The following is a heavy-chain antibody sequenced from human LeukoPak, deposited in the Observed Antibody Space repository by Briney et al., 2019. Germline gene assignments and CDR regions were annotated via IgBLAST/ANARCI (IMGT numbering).Heavy chain of an antibody. D-gene: IGHD1-1*01. CDR1: GGTFSSYA. CDR3: ARAPPYNWNDVDYYYYYMDV. V-gene: IGHV1-69*06. J-gene: IGHJ6*03. Sequence: GASVKVSCKASGGTFSSYAISWVRQAPGQGLEWMGGIIPIVGTANYAQKFQGRVTITADKSTSTAYMELSSLRSEDTAVYYCARAPPYNWNDVDYYYYYMDVWGKGTTVTVSS. CDR2: IIPIVGTA.